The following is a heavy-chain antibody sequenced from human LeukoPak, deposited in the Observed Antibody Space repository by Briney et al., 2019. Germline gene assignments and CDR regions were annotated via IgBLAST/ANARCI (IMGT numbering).Heavy chain of an antibody. CDR3: ARLANDAFDI. V-gene: IGHV5-51*01. Sequence: GESLKISFKGSGYSFTSYWIGWVRQMPGKGLEWLGIIYPGDSDTRYSPSFQGQVTISADKSINTAYLQWSSLKASDTAMYYCARLANDAFDIWGQGTMVTVSS. J-gene: IGHJ3*02. CDR1: GYSFTSYW. CDR2: IYPGDSDT.